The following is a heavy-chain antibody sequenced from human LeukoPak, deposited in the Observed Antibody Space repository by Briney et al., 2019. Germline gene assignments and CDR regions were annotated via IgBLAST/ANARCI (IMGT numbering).Heavy chain of an antibody. J-gene: IGHJ3*02. CDR2: ISYDGSNK. D-gene: IGHD3-3*01. CDR3: ASDTFGVVVLGAFDI. Sequence: GGSLRLSCAASGFTFSSYAMHWVRQAPGKGLEWVAVISYDGSNKYYADSVKGRFTISRDNSKNTLYLQMNSLRAEDTAVYYCASDTFGVVVLGAFDIWGQGTMVTVSS. V-gene: IGHV3-30*04. CDR1: GFTFSSYA.